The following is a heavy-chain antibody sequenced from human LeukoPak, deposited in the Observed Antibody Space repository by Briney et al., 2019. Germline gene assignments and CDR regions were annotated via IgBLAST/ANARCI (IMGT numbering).Heavy chain of an antibody. J-gene: IGHJ4*02. Sequence: GGSLRLSCGASGLTGSSYGMSWVRQAPGKGLEWVSTIIGSAVNTYYADSVKGRFTISRDDSKNTVYLQMNSLRAEDTAVYSCAKYTSGTSYRGLDQWGQGTLVTVSS. CDR3: AKYTSGTSYRGLDQ. CDR1: GLTGSSYG. D-gene: IGHD3-10*01. CDR2: IIGSAVNT. V-gene: IGHV3-23*01.